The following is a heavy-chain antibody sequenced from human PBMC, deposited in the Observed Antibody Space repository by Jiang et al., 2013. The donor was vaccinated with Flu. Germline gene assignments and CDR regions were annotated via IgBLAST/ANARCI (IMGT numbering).Heavy chain of an antibody. V-gene: IGHV4-4*07. D-gene: IGHD2-15*01. CDR3: ARGGSGGMDV. CDR2: IYSSGST. J-gene: IGHJ6*02. Sequence: GRIYSSGSTNYNPSLKSRVTMSVDTSKRQFSLNLSSVTAADTAVYYCARGGSGGMDVWGQGTTVTVSS.